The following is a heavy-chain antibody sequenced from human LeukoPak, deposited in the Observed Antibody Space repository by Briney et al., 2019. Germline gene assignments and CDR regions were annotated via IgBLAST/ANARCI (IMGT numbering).Heavy chain of an antibody. CDR1: GGSISSYY. Sequence: SETLSLTCTVSGGSISSYYWSWIRQPAGKGLGWIGRIYTSGSTNYNPSLKSRVTMSVDTSKNQFSLKLSSVTAADTAVYYCARLTIFGVVHYYYYYMDVWGKGTTVTVSS. CDR2: IYTSGST. V-gene: IGHV4-4*07. J-gene: IGHJ6*03. CDR3: ARLTIFGVVHYYYYYMDV. D-gene: IGHD3-3*01.